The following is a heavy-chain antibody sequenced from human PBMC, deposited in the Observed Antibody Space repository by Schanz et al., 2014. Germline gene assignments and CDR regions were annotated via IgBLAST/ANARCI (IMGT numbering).Heavy chain of an antibody. CDR1: GGTFSSYT. Sequence: QVQLVQSEAEVKKPGSSVKVSCKASGGTFSSYTISWVRQAPGQGLEWMGRIIPILGIANYAQNFQGRVTTTAEKSTNTAYMELTSLRSEDTAVYYCAGTYCSSTSCYTGYDDMDVWGKGTTVTVSS. V-gene: IGHV1-69*02. CDR3: AGTYCSSTSCYTGYDDMDV. CDR2: IIPILGIA. D-gene: IGHD2-2*02. J-gene: IGHJ6*03.